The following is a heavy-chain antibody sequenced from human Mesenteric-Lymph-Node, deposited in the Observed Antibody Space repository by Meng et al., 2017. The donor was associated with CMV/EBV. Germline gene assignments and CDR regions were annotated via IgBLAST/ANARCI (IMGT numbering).Heavy chain of an antibody. CDR2: INPNSGGT. CDR3: ASGSSWYYYYYGMDV. J-gene: IGHJ6*02. CDR1: GDTFTGYY. Sequence: ASVKVSCKASGDTFTGYYMHWVRQAPGQGLEWMGWINPNSGGTNYAQKFQGRVTMTRDTSISTAYMELSRLRSDDTAVYYCASGSSWYYYYYGMDVWGQGTTVTVSS. V-gene: IGHV1-2*02. D-gene: IGHD6-13*01.